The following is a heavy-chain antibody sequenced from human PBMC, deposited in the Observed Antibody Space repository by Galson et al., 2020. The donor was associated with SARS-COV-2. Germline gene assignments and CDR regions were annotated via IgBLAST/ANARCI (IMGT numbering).Heavy chain of an antibody. Sequence: ASVKVPCKASGYTFNNYALNWVRQATGQGLEWMAWINTNTGNPTYAQDFTGRFVFSLDTSVSTAYLQINSLKAEDTAVYYCARGAGAVFGELLDYWGKGTLVPVS. CDR2: INTNTGNP. CDR3: ARGAGAVFGELLDY. D-gene: IGHD3-10*02. CDR1: GYTFNNYA. J-gene: IGHJ4*02. V-gene: IGHV7-4-1*02.